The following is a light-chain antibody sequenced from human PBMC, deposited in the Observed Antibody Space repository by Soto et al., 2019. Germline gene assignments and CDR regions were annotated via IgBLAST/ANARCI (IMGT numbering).Light chain of an antibody. CDR1: SSNLGSNT. CDR2: SNN. Sequence: QSVLTQPPSASGTPGQRVTISCSGSSSNLGSNTVNWYQQLPGTAPKLLIYSNNQRPSGVPDRFSGSKSGTSASLAISGLQSEDEDDYYCAAWDDSLNGYVFGTGTKLTVL. V-gene: IGLV1-44*01. J-gene: IGLJ1*01. CDR3: AAWDDSLNGYV.